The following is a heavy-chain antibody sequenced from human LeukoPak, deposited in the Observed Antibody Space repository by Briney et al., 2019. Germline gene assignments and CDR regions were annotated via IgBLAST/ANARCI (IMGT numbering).Heavy chain of an antibody. CDR1: GFTFSTYA. J-gene: IGHJ4*02. V-gene: IGHV3-30-3*01. D-gene: IGHD4-23*01. CDR3: ARNGGNSDYDY. CDR2: MSYDESLK. Sequence: PGGSLRLSCAASGFTFSTYAMHWVRQAPGKGLEWVGIMSYDESLKYYADSVKGRFTISRDNSKNTLYLQMNSLRAEDTAVYYCARNGGNSDYDYWGQGTLVTVS.